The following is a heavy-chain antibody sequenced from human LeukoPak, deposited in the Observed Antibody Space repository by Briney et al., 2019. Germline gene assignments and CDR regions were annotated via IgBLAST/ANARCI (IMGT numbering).Heavy chain of an antibody. CDR1: GGSISSSSYY. D-gene: IGHD2-21*02. V-gene: IGHV4-39*07. J-gene: IGHJ6*02. CDR3: ASTYCGGDCYPPYGMDV. CDR2: IYYSGST. Sequence: PSETLSLTCTVSGGSISSSSYYWGWIRQPPGKGLEWIGSIYYSGSTYYNPSLKSRVTISVDTSKNQFSLKLSSVTAADTAVYYCASTYCGGDCYPPYGMDVWGQGTTVTVSS.